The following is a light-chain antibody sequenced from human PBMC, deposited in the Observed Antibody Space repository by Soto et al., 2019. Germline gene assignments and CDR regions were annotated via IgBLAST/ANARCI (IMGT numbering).Light chain of an antibody. Sequence: QSALTQPASVSGSPGQSIPISCTGTSSDVGGYNYVSWYQQHPGKPPKLMIYEVSNRPSGVSNRFSGSKSGNTASLTISGLQAEDEADYYCSSYTSSSTLVVFGGGTKVTVL. CDR3: SSYTSSSTLVV. CDR1: SSDVGGYNY. CDR2: EVS. J-gene: IGLJ2*01. V-gene: IGLV2-14*01.